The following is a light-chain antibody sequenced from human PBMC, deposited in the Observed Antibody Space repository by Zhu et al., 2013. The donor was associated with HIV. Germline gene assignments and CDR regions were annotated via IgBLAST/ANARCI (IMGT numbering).Light chain of an antibody. V-gene: IGLV2-14*01. CDR3: MSYTSTSSVL. CDR1: SSDVGGYNY. CDR2: EVS. Sequence: QSALTQPPSASGSPGQSITISCTGTSSDVGGYNYVSWYQQHPGKAPKLIIFEVSNRPSGVSNRFSGSKTGNTASLTISGLQVEDEAEYYCMSYTSTSSVLFGGGTKLTVL. J-gene: IGLJ3*02.